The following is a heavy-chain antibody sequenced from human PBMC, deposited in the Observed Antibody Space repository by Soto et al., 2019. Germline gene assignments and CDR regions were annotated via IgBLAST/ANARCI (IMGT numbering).Heavy chain of an antibody. V-gene: IGHV4-61*01. CDR3: ARVPLTAYCVL. J-gene: IGHJ2*01. D-gene: IGHD3-9*01. CDR1: GGSVSGGSYC. CDR2: VYNSGST. Sequence: QVQLQESGPGLVKPSETLSLTCTVSGGSVSGGSYCWSWLRQPPGKGLECIGYVYNSGSTTYNPSLKRRVTISVDTSKNQSSLGPSSVTAADRAGYYCARVPLTAYCVLWGRGTLVTVSS.